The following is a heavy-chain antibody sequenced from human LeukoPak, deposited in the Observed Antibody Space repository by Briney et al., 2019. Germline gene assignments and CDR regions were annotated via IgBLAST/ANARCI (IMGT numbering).Heavy chain of an antibody. D-gene: IGHD3-3*01. CDR1: GYTFTGYY. CDR3: ARDVPPYYDFWSGYSQTSRYMDV. J-gene: IGHJ6*03. Sequence: GASVEVSCKASGYTFTGYYMHWVRQAPGQGLEWMGWINPNSGGTNYAQKFQGRVTMTRDTSISTAYMELRSLRSDDTAVYYCARDVPPYYDFWSGYSQTSRYMDVWGKGTTVTVSS. V-gene: IGHV1-2*02. CDR2: INPNSGGT.